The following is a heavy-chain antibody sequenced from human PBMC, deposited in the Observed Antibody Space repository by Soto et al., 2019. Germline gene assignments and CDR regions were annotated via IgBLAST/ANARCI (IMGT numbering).Heavy chain of an antibody. Sequence: LGESLKMSCKSSGYSFYGYWIAWVRQMPGKGLEWMRIIYPGDSDTRYSRSFQGQVTISADKSTTYLHWSSLKASDTAMYYSARPEGDNRFDYCGQGNLVTVSS. D-gene: IGHD3-16*01. CDR2: IYPGDSDT. V-gene: IGHV5-51*01. CDR3: ARPEGDNRFDY. CDR1: GYSFYGYW. J-gene: IGHJ4*02.